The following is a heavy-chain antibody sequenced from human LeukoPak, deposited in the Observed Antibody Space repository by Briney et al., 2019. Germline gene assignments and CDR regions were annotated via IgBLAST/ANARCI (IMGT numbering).Heavy chain of an antibody. J-gene: IGHJ6*03. Sequence: GGSLRLSCEASGFTFNSYEMNWVRQAPGKGLEWISYINSGGSVIYYADSVKGRFTISRDNAKNSLYLQMNSLRAEDTALYYCARGAAYSYYYMEVWGKGTTVTVSS. V-gene: IGHV3-48*03. CDR3: ARGAAYSYYYMEV. D-gene: IGHD2-15*01. CDR2: INSGGSVI. CDR1: GFTFNSYE.